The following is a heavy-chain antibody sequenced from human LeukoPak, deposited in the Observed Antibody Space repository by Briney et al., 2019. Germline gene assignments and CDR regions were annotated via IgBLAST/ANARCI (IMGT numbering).Heavy chain of an antibody. CDR1: GYTFTSYY. CDR3: ARDGGGGYSYGLYYYYGMDV. Sequence: ASVKVSCKASGYTFTSYYMHWVRQAPGQGLEWMGIINPSGGSTSYAQKFQGRVTMTRDTSTSTVYMELSSLRSEDTAVYYCARDGGGGYSYGLYYYYGMDVWGQGTTVTVSS. D-gene: IGHD5-18*01. CDR2: INPSGGST. V-gene: IGHV1-46*01. J-gene: IGHJ6*02.